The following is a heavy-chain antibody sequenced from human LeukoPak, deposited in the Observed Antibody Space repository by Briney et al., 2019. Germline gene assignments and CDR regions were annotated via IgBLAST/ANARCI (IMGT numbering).Heavy chain of an antibody. CDR2: ISRNGDYI. CDR1: GFGFGSYG. CDR3: ARDVGGDSTGFWYFDL. Sequence: GGSLRLSCAASGFGFGSYGMNWVRQAPGKGLEWVSSISRNGDYIDYAASLKGRFIISRDNANKSLSLEMNSLRVEDTALYFCARDVGGDSTGFWYFDLWGRGTLVTDSS. J-gene: IGHJ2*01. D-gene: IGHD3-22*01. V-gene: IGHV3-21*01.